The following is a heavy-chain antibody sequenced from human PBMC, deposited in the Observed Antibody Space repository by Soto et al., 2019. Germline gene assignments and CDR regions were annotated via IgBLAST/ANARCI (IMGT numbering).Heavy chain of an antibody. CDR1: GGSFSGYY. Sequence: LSLTCAVYGGSFSGYYWSWIRQPPGKGLEWIGEINHSGSTNYNPSLKSRVTISVDTSKNQFSLKLSSVTAADTAVYYCARDPYYDYVWGSYRSPYYFDYWGQGTLVTVSS. V-gene: IGHV4-34*01. D-gene: IGHD3-16*02. J-gene: IGHJ4*02. CDR3: ARDPYYDYVWGSYRSPYYFDY. CDR2: INHSGST.